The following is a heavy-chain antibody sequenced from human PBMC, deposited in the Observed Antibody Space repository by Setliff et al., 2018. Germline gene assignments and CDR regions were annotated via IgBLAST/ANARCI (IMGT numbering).Heavy chain of an antibody. V-gene: IGHV1-46*01. CDR1: GYTFTTYY. D-gene: IGHD3-3*01. CDR2: INPSDGST. CDR3: ARESTAKNFWGEYSDY. Sequence: GASVKVSCKASGYTFTTYYMHWVRQAPGQGLEWMGVINPSDGSTTYAQKFQGRVKMTRDTSTNTVYMQLSSLRSEDTAVYYCARESTAKNFWGEYSDYWGQGTLVTVS. J-gene: IGHJ4*02.